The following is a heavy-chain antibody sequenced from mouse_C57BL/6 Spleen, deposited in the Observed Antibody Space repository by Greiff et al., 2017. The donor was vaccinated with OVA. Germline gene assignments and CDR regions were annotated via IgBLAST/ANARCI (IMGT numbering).Heavy chain of an antibody. Sequence: EVQLQQSGPELVKPGASVKISCKASGYSFTGYYMNWVKQSPEKSLEWIGEINPSTGGTTYNQKFKAKATLTVDKSSSTAYMQLKSLTSEDSAVYYCARITTVVADYWYFDVWGTGTTVTVSS. J-gene: IGHJ1*03. CDR2: INPSTGGT. CDR3: ARITTVVADYWYFDV. D-gene: IGHD1-1*01. V-gene: IGHV1-42*01. CDR1: GYSFTGYY.